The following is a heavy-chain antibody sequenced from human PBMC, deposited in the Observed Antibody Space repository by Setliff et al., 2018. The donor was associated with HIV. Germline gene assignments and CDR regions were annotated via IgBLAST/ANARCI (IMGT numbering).Heavy chain of an antibody. CDR3: ARLAASIAARRRFDY. D-gene: IGHD6-6*01. CDR2: ISYDGSKK. CDR1: GFTFSTYA. Sequence: PGGSLRLSCAASGFTFSTYAMHWVRQAPGKGLEWVAIISYDGSKKYYADSVKGRFTISRDNSKNTLYLQMNSLRAEDTAVYYCARLAASIAARRRFDYWGQGTLVTVSS. V-gene: IGHV3-30*01. J-gene: IGHJ4*02.